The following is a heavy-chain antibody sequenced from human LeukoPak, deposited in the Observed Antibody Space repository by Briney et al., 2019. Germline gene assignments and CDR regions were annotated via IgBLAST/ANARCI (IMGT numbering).Heavy chain of an antibody. D-gene: IGHD6-6*01. J-gene: IGHJ6*02. CDR2: IYYSGST. CDR3: ARESSSSRDYYHYGMDV. Sequence: SQTLSLTCTVSGGSISSGGYYWSWIRQHPGKGLEWIGDIYYSGSTYYNPSLKSRVTISVDTSKNQFSLKLSSVTAADTAVYYCARESSSSRDYYHYGMDVWGQGTTVTVSS. V-gene: IGHV4-31*03. CDR1: GGSISSGGYY.